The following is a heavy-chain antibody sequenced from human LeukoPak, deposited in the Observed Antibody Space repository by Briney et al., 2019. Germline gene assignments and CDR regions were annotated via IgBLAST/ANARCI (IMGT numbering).Heavy chain of an antibody. CDR3: AKGYDILTGYDP. Sequence: PVGSLRLSCAASGFTFSSYAMSWVRQAPGKGLEWVSAISGSGGSTYYADSVKGRFTISRDNSKNTLYLQMNSLRAEDTAVYYCAKGYDILTGYDPWGQGTLVTVSS. CDR1: GFTFSSYA. CDR2: ISGSGGST. V-gene: IGHV3-23*01. J-gene: IGHJ5*02. D-gene: IGHD3-9*01.